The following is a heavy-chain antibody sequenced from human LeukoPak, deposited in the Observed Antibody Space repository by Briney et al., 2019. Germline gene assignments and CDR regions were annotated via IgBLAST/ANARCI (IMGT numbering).Heavy chain of an antibody. CDR3: ARASRYFDWLFAPYYFDY. V-gene: IGHV4-34*01. J-gene: IGHJ4*02. CDR1: GGSFSGYY. CDR2: INHSGST. Sequence: PSETLSLTCAVYGGSFSGYYWSWIRQPPGKGLEWIGEINHSGSTNYNPSLKSRVTISVDTSKNQLSLKLSSVTAADTAVYYCARASRYFDWLFAPYYFDYWGQGTLVTVSS. D-gene: IGHD3-9*01.